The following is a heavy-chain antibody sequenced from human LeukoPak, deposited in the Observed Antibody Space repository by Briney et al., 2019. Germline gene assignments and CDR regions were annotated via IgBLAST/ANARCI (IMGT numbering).Heavy chain of an antibody. Sequence: KPSQTLSLTCTVSGGSISSGGYYWSWIRQHPGKGLGWIGYIYYSGSTYYNPSLKSRVTISVDTSKNQFSLKLSSVTATDTAVYYCARVVPALYYFDYWGQGTLVTVSS. CDR2: IYYSGST. D-gene: IGHD2-2*01. CDR1: GGSISSGGYY. CDR3: ARVVPALYYFDY. J-gene: IGHJ4*02. V-gene: IGHV4-31*03.